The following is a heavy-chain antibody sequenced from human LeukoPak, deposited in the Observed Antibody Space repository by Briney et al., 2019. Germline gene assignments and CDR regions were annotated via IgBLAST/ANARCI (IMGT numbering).Heavy chain of an antibody. CDR2: ISSSSSYI. D-gene: IGHD2-2*01. J-gene: IGHJ4*02. V-gene: IGHV3-21*01. Sequence: GGSLRLSCAASGFTFSSYSMNWVRQAPGKGLEWVSSISSSSSYIYYADSVKGRFTISRDNAKNSLYLQMNSLRAEDTAVYYCARDPTHIVVVPAARGFDYWGQGTLVTVSS. CDR3: ARDPTHIVVVPAARGFDY. CDR1: GFTFSSYS.